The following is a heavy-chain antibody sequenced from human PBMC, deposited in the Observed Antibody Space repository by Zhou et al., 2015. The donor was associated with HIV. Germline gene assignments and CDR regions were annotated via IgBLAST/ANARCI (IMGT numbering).Heavy chain of an antibody. CDR3: ARAKVGDTGRAFDI. J-gene: IGHJ3*02. Sequence: EVQLVESGGGLVQPWGVPETLLCSLWIHLQYLLDALGPPNSREGLVWVSRINRDGSSTIYADSVKGRFTISRDNAKNTLYLQMNSLRAEDTAVYFCARAKVGDTGRAFDIWGQGTMVTVSS. CDR2: INRDGSST. V-gene: IGHV3-74*02. CDR1: IHLQYLL. D-gene: IGHD1-26*01.